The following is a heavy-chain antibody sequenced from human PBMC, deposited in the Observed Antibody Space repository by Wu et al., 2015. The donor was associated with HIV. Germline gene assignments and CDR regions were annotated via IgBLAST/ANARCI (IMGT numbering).Heavy chain of an antibody. CDR3: ARGISAWHMAAFDI. V-gene: IGHV1-2*02. J-gene: IGHJ3*02. CDR2: INANGGGT. CDR1: GYIFTGHH. D-gene: IGHD6-19*01. Sequence: QVQLLQSGAEVKKPGASVKVSCQASGYIFTGHHIFWVRQAPGQGLEWMGWINANGGGTSFAQKFQGRVSMTLDVYMKTVYMELRSLTSDDTAVYFCARGISAWHMAAFDIWGQGTTVIVSS.